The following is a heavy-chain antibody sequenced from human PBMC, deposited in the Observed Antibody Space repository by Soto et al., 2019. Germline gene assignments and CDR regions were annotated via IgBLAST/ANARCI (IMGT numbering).Heavy chain of an antibody. CDR2: IIPIFGTA. V-gene: IGHV1-69*01. CDR1: GGTFSSYA. J-gene: IGHJ6*02. D-gene: IGHD1-1*01. Sequence: QVQLVQSGAEVKKPGSSVKVSCKASGGTFSSYAISWVRQAPGQGLEWMGGIIPIFGTANYAQKFQGRVTITADESTSTAYMELSSLRSEDTAVYYCARDELDWVPTRISYYYYGMDVWGQGTTVTVSS. CDR3: ARDELDWVPTRISYYYYGMDV.